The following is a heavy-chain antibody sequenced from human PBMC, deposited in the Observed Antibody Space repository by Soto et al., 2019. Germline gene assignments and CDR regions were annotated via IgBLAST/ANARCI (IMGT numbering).Heavy chain of an antibody. Sequence: AGGALRLSCSAFGFTRSKLVRSWVRQGTGKGLEGVSTISGGGDRTYYADSVKGRFTIASDHSKNTLYLQMNSLRAEYTAVYSCALTPRFDYWGQGTRVTVS. D-gene: IGHD6-6*01. J-gene: IGHJ4*02. V-gene: IGHV3-23*01. CDR2: ISGGGDRT. CDR1: GFTRSKLV. CDR3: ALTPRFDY.